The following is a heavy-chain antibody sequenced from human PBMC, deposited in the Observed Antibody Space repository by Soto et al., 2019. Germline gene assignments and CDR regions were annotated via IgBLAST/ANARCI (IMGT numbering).Heavy chain of an antibody. CDR2: IYYSGST. CDR1: GGSISIYY. CDR3: ARDTLYSSGWYGSDYYGMDV. Sequence: PSETLSLTCTVSGGSISIYYWSWIRQPPGMGLEWIGYIYYSGSTNYNPSLKSRVTISVDTSKNQFSLKLSSVTAADTAVYYCARDTLYSSGWYGSDYYGMDVWGQGTTVTVSS. V-gene: IGHV4-59*01. D-gene: IGHD6-19*01. J-gene: IGHJ6*02.